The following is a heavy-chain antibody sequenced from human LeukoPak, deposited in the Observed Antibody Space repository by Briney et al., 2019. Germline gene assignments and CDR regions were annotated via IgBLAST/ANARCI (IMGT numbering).Heavy chain of an antibody. D-gene: IGHD3-10*01. CDR2: IYYSGNT. V-gene: IGHV4-39*07. CDR3: ARDYGSGSLDY. Sequence: SETLSLTCTVSGGSISSSSYYWGWIRQPPGKGLEWIGSIYYSGNTYYNPSLKSRVTISVDTSKNQFSLKLSSVTAADTAVYYCARDYGSGSLDYWGQGTLVTVSS. J-gene: IGHJ4*02. CDR1: GGSISSSSYY.